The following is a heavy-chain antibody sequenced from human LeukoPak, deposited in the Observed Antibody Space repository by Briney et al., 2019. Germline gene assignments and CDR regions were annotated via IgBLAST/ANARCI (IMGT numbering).Heavy chain of an antibody. CDR2: IYTSWST. CDR1: GGSISSYY. CDR3: ARGPYSYDSSGAFDI. D-gene: IGHD3-22*01. J-gene: IGHJ3*02. Sequence: SETLSLTCTGSGGSISSYYWSWIRQPAGKVLEGIGRIYTSWSTNYNPPRKSQVTILVDTSKNQFSPKQTPVTAADTAVYFCARGPYSYDSSGAFDIWGQGTMVTVSS. V-gene: IGHV4-4*07.